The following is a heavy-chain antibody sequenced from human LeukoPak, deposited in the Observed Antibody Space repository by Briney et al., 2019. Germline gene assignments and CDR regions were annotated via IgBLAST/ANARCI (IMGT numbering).Heavy chain of an antibody. CDR1: GFTVSSNY. Sequence: PGGSLRLSCAASGFTVSSNYMSWVRQAPGKGLEWVSVIYSGGSTYSADSVKGRFTISRDNSKNTLYLQMNSLRAEDTAVYYCARISMVRGFDPWGQGTLVTVSS. J-gene: IGHJ5*02. CDR2: IYSGGST. CDR3: ARISMVRGFDP. D-gene: IGHD3-10*01. V-gene: IGHV3-53*01.